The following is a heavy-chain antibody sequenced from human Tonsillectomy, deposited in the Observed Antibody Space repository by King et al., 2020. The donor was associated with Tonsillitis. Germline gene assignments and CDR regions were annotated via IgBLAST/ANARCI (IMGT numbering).Heavy chain of an antibody. Sequence: QLQESGPGVVKPSETLSLTCTVSGASISTSDQYWAWIRQPPGKGLKWIGYLSYSGTSFYNLSLTSRITISGVTSENRFSLRLSSVTAADTSVYFCARYVSGSFDYWGQGALVTVSS. CDR3: ARYVSGSFDY. J-gene: IGHJ4*02. CDR1: GASISTSDQY. CDR2: LSYSGTS. V-gene: IGHV4-39*01. D-gene: IGHD1-26*01.